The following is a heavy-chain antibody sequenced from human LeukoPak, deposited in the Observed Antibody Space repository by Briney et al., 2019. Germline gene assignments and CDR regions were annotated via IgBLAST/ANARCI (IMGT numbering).Heavy chain of an antibody. J-gene: IGHJ4*02. CDR1: GVSISSYY. CDR2: IYYSGST. Sequence: SETLSLTCTVPGVSISSYYWSWIRQPPGKGREWIGYIYYSGSTNYNPSLKSRVTISVDTSKNQFSLKLSSVTAADTAVYYCARVSGGTYPDYWGQGTLVTVSP. V-gene: IGHV4-59*01. CDR3: ARVSGGTYPDY. D-gene: IGHD1-26*01.